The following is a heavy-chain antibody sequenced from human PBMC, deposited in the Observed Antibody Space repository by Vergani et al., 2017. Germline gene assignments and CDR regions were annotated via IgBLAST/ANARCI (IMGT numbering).Heavy chain of an antibody. J-gene: IGHJ4*02. D-gene: IGHD1-1*01. CDR3: AKFPLNITTPDRGDF. CDR1: GFRFSDYG. CDR2: ISYDGDTT. Sequence: QVQMVESGGGVVQPGRSLRLYCAVSGFRFSDYGMHWVRQAPGRGLEWVALISYDGDTTYYEDSVKGRFTISRDNSKNTLFLQMHSLRVEDTALYYCAKFPLNITTPDRGDFWGQGSLVTVSS. V-gene: IGHV3-30*18.